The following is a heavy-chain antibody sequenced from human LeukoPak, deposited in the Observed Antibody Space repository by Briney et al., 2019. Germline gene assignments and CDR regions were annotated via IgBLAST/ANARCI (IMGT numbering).Heavy chain of an antibody. Sequence: GGSLRLSCAASGFTFSTYWMNWVRQPPGKGLVWVSRINSDGSSTTYADSVMGRFTISRDNAKNSLYLQMNSLRAEDTAVYYCARDPHNYYGWGPYYNYWGQGTLVTVSS. CDR1: GFTFSTYW. J-gene: IGHJ4*02. D-gene: IGHD3-10*01. CDR2: INSDGSST. CDR3: ARDPHNYYGWGPYYNY. V-gene: IGHV3-74*01.